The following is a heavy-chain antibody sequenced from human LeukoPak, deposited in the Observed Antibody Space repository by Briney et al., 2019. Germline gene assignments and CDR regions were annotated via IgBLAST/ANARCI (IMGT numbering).Heavy chain of an antibody. Sequence: GGSLRLSCAASGFTVSSNYMSWVRQAPGKGLEWVSVIYSGGSTYYADSVKGRFTISRDNSKNTLYLQMNSLRAEDTAVYYCARDQGGWYPRNWFDPWGQGTLVTVSS. D-gene: IGHD6-19*01. J-gene: IGHJ5*02. CDR1: GFTVSSNY. V-gene: IGHV3-66*01. CDR3: ARDQGGWYPRNWFDP. CDR2: IYSGGST.